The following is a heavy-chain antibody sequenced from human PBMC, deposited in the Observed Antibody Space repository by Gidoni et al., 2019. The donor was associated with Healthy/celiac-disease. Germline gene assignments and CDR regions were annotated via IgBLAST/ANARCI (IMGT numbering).Heavy chain of an antibody. J-gene: IGHJ4*02. CDR2: IISSCSTI. Sequence: EVQLVESGGGLVQPGGSLRLSCVASGFTFSSYEMNWVSQAPGKGLEWVSYIISSCSTIYYADSVNGRFTISRDNAKNALYLQMNSLRAEDTAVYYCARIPIWLHLRYCSGGSCYDWGSVYWGQGTLVTVSS. V-gene: IGHV3-48*03. CDR3: ARIPIWLHLRYCSGGSCYDWGSVY. CDR1: GFTFSSYE. D-gene: IGHD2-15*01.